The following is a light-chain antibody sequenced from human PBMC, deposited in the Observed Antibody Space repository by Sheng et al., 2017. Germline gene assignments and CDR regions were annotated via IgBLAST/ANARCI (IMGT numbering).Light chain of an antibody. V-gene: IGKV1-5*03. Sequence: DIQMTQSPSTLSASVGDRVTITCRASQSISSWLAWYQQKPGKAPKLLIYKASSLESGVPSRFSGSGSGTEFTLTISSLQPDDFATYYCQQYNSYSGITFALGPKWISN. CDR3: QQYNSYSGIT. CDR1: QSISSW. J-gene: IGKJ3*01. CDR2: KAS.